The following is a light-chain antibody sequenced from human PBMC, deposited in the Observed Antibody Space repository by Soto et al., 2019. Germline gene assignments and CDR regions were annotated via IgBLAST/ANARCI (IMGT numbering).Light chain of an antibody. V-gene: IGLV1-44*01. Sequence: QSVLSQPPSASGTPGQRVTISWSGSSSNIGSNTVNWYQQLPGTAPKLLIYNNNQRPSGVPDRFSGSKSGTSASLAVSGLQSEDEADYYCAAWDDSLNGHVVFGGGTKLTVL. CDR3: AAWDDSLNGHVV. J-gene: IGLJ2*01. CDR1: SSNIGSNT. CDR2: NNN.